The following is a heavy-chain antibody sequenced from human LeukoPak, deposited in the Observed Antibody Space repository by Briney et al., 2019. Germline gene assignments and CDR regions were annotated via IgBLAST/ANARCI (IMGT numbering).Heavy chain of an antibody. J-gene: IGHJ4*02. V-gene: IGHV3-64*01. CDR2: ISSNGGGT. CDR1: GLTFSSFA. CDR3: ARRSASNWYMDY. D-gene: IGHD6-13*01. Sequence: AGGSLRLSCAASGLTFSSFAMHWVRQAPGMGLEYVSSISSNGGGTYYANSVRDRFTISRDNSKNTLYLQMGSLRAEDMAVYYCARRSASNWYMDYWGQGTLVTVSS.